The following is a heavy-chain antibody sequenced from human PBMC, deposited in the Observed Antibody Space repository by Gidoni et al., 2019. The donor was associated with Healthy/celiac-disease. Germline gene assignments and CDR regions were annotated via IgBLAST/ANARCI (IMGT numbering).Heavy chain of an antibody. V-gene: IGHV4-4*02. CDR3: ARGTTRKLGYYFDY. CDR1: GGSISSSNW. J-gene: IGHJ4*02. CDR2: IYNSGST. Sequence: QVHLQESGPGLVKPSGTLSLTCAVSGGSISSSNWWSWVRQPPGNGLEWIGEIYNSGSTNYNPSLKSRVTISVDKSKNQFSLKLSSVTAADTAVYYCARGTTRKLGYYFDYWGQGTLVTVSS. D-gene: IGHD7-27*01.